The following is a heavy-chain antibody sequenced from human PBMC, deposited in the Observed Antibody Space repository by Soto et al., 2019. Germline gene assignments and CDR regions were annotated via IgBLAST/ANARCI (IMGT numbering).Heavy chain of an antibody. J-gene: IGHJ4*02. V-gene: IGHV3-33*01. D-gene: IGHD2-21*01. Sequence: QVQLVESGGGVVQPGRSLRLSCAAAGFTFSSYGMHWVRQAPGKGLEWVAVIWYDGSNKYYADSVQGRFTVTIENSKNQPYLQRNSLRDEETAVYYRARDRELRKGIDYWGQGTLVTVST. CDR2: IWYDGSNK. CDR1: GFTFSSYG. CDR3: ARDRELRKGIDY.